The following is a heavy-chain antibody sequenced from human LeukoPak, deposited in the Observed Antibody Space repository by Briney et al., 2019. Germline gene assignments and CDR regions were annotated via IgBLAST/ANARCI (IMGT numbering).Heavy chain of an antibody. CDR2: IYYSGST. Sequence: PSETLSLTCTVSGGSISSSSYYWGWFRQPPGKGLEWIGXIYYSGSTYYNPSLKSRVTISVDTSKNQFSLKLSSVTAADTAVYYCARDYFPLPYYYDSSGYYRSSYWGQGTLVTVSS. CDR1: GGSISSSSYY. V-gene: IGHV4-39*07. D-gene: IGHD3-22*01. CDR3: ARDYFPLPYYYDSSGYYRSSY. J-gene: IGHJ4*02.